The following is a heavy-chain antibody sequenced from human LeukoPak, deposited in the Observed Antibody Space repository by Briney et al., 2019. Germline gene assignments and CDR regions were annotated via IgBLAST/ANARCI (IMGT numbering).Heavy chain of an antibody. CDR3: ARGPGYYGSGTYAFDI. CDR1: GFTVSSNY. Sequence: GGSLRLSCAASGFTVSSNYMSWVRQAPGKGLEWVSVIYSSGSTYYADSVKGRFTISRDTSKNTLYLQMNSLRAEDTAVYYCARGPGYYGSGTYAFDIWGQGTMVTVS. D-gene: IGHD3-10*01. J-gene: IGHJ3*02. CDR2: IYSSGST. V-gene: IGHV3-66*02.